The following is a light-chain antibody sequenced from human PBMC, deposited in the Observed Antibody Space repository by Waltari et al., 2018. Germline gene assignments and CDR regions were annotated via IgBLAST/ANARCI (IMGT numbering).Light chain of an antibody. V-gene: IGLV2-14*03. CDR1: NRHIGGYNF. Sequence: QSALTQPASVSGFPGQSITISCPGLNRHIGGYNFVAWHQQHPGKAPKLMIYDVTNRPSGVSNRFSGSKSGNTASLTISGLQAEDEADYYCSSYANSNTLLFGGGTKLAVL. CDR3: SSYANSNTLL. J-gene: IGLJ2*01. CDR2: DVT.